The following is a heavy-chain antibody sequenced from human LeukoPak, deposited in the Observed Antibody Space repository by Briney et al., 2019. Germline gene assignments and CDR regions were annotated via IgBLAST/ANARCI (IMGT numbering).Heavy chain of an antibody. D-gene: IGHD6-19*01. CDR1: GGSFSGYY. J-gene: IGHJ4*02. CDR3: ATSRYSSIPFDY. CDR2: INHSGST. Sequence: SETLSLTCAVYGGSFSGYYWSWIRQPPGKGLEWIGEINHSGSTNYNPSLKSRVTISVDTSKNPFSLKLSSVTAADTAVYYCATSRYSSIPFDYWGQGTLVTISS. V-gene: IGHV4-34*01.